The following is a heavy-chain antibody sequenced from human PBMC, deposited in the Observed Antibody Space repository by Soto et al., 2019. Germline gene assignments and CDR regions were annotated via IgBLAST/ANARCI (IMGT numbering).Heavy chain of an antibody. V-gene: IGHV3-23*01. Sequence: GGSLRLSCAASGFTFSSYAMSWVRQAPGKGLEWVSAISGGGGSPYYADFVKGRFTISRDNSKNTLYLQMNSLRAEDTAVYYCAKTGSSGYYFFDYWGQGTLVTVSS. CDR2: ISGGGGSP. D-gene: IGHD3-22*01. CDR1: GFTFSSYA. CDR3: AKTGSSGYYFFDY. J-gene: IGHJ4*02.